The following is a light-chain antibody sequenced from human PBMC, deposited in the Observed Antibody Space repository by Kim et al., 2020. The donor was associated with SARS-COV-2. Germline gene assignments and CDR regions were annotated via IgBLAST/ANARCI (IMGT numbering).Light chain of an antibody. V-gene: IGKV1-39*01. CDR2: AAS. J-gene: IGKJ1*01. Sequence: DIQITQSPSSLSASVGDRVTITCRASQCISSYLKWYQQKPGKSPKLLIYAASSLQSGVPSRFSGSGSGTDFTITINSLQHEDFAAYSGEQSYSTPETFGKGTKV. CDR1: QCISSY. CDR3: EQSYSTPET.